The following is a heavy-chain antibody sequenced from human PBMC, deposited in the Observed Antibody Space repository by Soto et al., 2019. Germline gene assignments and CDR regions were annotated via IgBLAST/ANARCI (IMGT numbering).Heavy chain of an antibody. Sequence: ASVKFSCKDSGYAFTGYYMHWVRTAPGQGLEWMGCINPNSGGTNYARKFQGRVTMTRDTSISTAYMELSRLRSDDTAVYYCARKQGYYYDSRGYYRYYYGLYVWGQGTTVTVSS. J-gene: IGHJ6*01. D-gene: IGHD3-22*01. CDR3: ARKQGYYYDSRGYYRYYYGLYV. CDR1: GYAFTGYY. CDR2: INPNSGGT. V-gene: IGHV1-2*02.